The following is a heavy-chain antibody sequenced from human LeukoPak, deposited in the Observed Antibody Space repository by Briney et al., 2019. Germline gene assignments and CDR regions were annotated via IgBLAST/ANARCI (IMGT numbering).Heavy chain of an antibody. V-gene: IGHV3-30*18. J-gene: IGHJ6*02. CDR1: GFTFSSYG. D-gene: IGHD4-17*01. CDR2: ISYDGSNK. CDR3: AKDRGYGEPYYYYGMDV. Sequence: GGSLRLSCAASGFTFSSYGMHWVRQAPGKGLEWVAVISYDGSNKYYADSVKGRFTISRDNSKNTLYLQMNSLRAEDTAVYYCAKDRGYGEPYYYYGMDVWGQGTTVTVSS.